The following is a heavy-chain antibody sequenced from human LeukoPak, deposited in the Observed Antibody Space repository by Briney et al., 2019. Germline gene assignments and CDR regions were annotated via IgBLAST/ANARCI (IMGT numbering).Heavy chain of an antibody. CDR3: AKDIGYGYSYAFEY. CDR1: GFTFEQYP. V-gene: IGHV3-9*01. D-gene: IGHD5-18*01. Sequence: PGSPLRLFCAPSGFTFEQYPMHGPPQSPGEALVGVSGISWNSGSIGYEDSVKGRFTISRDNAKNSLYLQMNSLRAEDTALYYCAKDIGYGYSYAFEYWGQGTLVTVSS. J-gene: IGHJ4*02. CDR2: ISWNSGSI.